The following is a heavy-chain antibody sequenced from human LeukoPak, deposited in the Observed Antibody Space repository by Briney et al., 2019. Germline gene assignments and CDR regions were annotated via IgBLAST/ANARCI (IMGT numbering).Heavy chain of an antibody. CDR2: ISSSSSYI. D-gene: IGHD6-19*01. V-gene: IGHV3-21*01. CDR1: GFTFSSYA. J-gene: IGHJ4*02. CDR3: ARARLDPLFDY. Sequence: GGSLRLSCAASGFTFSSYAMSWVRQAPGKGLEWVSSISSSSSYIYYADSVKGRFTISRDNAKNSLYLQMNSLRAEDTAVYYCARARLDPLFDYWGQGTLVTVSS.